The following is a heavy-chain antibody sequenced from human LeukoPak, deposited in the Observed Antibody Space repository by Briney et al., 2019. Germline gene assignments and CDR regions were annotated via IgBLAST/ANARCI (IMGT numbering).Heavy chain of an antibody. D-gene: IGHD5-18*01. CDR3: ARALGGYSYGYDAFDI. J-gene: IGHJ3*02. Sequence: GASVKVTCKASGYTFTSYDINWVRLATGQGLEWMGWMNPNSGNTGYAQKFQGRVTMTRNTSISTAYMELSSLRSEDTAVYYCARALGGYSYGYDAFDIWGQGTMVTVSS. V-gene: IGHV1-8*01. CDR1: GYTFTSYD. CDR2: MNPNSGNT.